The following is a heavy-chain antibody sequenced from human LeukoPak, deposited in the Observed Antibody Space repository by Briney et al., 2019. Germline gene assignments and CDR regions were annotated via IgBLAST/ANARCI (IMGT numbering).Heavy chain of an antibody. CDR2: INPSGGST. J-gene: IGHJ4*02. D-gene: IGHD1-26*01. V-gene: IGHV1-46*01. CDR1: GYTFTSYY. Sequence: ASVEVSCKASGYTFTSYYMHWVRQAPGQGLGWMGIINPSGGSTSYAQKFQGRVTMTRDTSTSTVYMELSSLRSEDTAVYYCARGHHGMVRATTPPAYWGQGTLVTVSS. CDR3: ARGHHGMVRATTPPAY.